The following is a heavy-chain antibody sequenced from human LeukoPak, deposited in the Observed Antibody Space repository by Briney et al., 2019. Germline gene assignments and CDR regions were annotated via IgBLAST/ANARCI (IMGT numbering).Heavy chain of an antibody. D-gene: IGHD2-2*02. V-gene: IGHV4-38-2*01. J-gene: IGHJ3*02. CDR1: GYSISSGYY. CDR2: IYHSGST. CDR3: ARQTGYCSSTSCYTKNDALDI. Sequence: SETLSLTCAVSGYSISSGYYWGWIRQPPGKGLEWIGSIYHSGSTYYNPSPKSRVTISVDTSKNQFSLKLSSVTAADTAVYYCARQTGYCSSTSCYTKNDALDIWGQGTMVTVSS.